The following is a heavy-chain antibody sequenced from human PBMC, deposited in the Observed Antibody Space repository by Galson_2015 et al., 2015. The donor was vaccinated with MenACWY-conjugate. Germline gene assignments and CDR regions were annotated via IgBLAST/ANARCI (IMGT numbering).Heavy chain of an antibody. V-gene: IGHV1-2*05. CDR1: GYTFTGYY. CDR3: AREGSDQNFDY. CDR2: INPNSGGT. Sequence: SVKVSCKASGYTFTGYYIHWVRRAPGQGLEWMGRINPNSGGTNYAQKFQGRVTMTRDTSISTAYMELSSLRSDDTVVYYCAREGSDQNFDYWGQGTLVTVSS. J-gene: IGHJ4*02. D-gene: IGHD2-21*02.